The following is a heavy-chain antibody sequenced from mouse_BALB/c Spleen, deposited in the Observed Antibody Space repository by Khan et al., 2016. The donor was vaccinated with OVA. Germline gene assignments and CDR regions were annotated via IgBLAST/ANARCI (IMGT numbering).Heavy chain of an antibody. CDR1: GYSITSGYG. V-gene: IGHV3-2*02. CDR3: ARTARIKY. Sequence: EVQLQESGPGLVKPSQSLSLTCTVTGYSITSGYGWNWIRQFPGNKLEWMGYISYSGSTNSNPSPKIRISITRDTSKNQFFLQLNSVTTEDTATYYWARTARIKYWGQGTTLTVSS. D-gene: IGHD1-2*01. CDR2: ISYSGST. J-gene: IGHJ2*01.